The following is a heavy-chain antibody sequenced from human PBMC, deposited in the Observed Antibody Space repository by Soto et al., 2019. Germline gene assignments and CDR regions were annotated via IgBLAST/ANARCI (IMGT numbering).Heavy chain of an antibody. CDR1: GFTFSSYS. V-gene: IGHV3-21*01. CDR3: ARDLELPLYYYGMDV. J-gene: IGHJ6*02. CDR2: ISSSSSYI. D-gene: IGHD2-15*01. Sequence: GGSLRLSCAASGFTFSSYSMNWVRQAPGKGLEWVSSISSSSSYIYYADSVKGRFTISRDNAKNSLYLQMNSLRAEDTAVHYCARDLELPLYYYGMDVWGQGTTVTVSS.